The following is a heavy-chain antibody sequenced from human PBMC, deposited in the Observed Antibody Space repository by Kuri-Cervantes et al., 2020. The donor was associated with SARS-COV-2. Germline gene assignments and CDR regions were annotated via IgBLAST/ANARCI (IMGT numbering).Heavy chain of an antibody. D-gene: IGHD2-15*01. Sequence: GGSLRLSCAASGFTFSSYAMHWVRQAPGKGLEWVAVISYDGSNKYYADSVKGRFTISRDNSKNTLYLQMNSLRAEDTAVYYCVREPVVVVAATYYYYGMDVWGQGTTVTVSS. CDR2: ISYDGSNK. CDR3: VREPVVVVAATYYYYGMDV. CDR1: GFTFSSYA. V-gene: IGHV3-30-3*01. J-gene: IGHJ6*02.